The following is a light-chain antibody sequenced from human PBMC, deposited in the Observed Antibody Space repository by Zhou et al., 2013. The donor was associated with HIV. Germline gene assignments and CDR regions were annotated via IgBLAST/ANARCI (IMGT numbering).Light chain of an antibody. CDR2: DAS. CDR1: QDISNY. J-gene: IGKJ5*01. Sequence: DIQMTQSPSSLSASVGDRVTITCQASQDISNYLNWYQQKPGKAPKLLIYDASNLGTGVPSRFSGGGSATDFTFTISSLQPEDIATYYCQQYDSLPITFGQGHDWXL. CDR3: QQYDSLPIT. V-gene: IGKV1-33*01.